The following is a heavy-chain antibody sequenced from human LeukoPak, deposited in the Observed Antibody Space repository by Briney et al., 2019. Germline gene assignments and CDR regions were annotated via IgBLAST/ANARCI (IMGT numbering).Heavy chain of an antibody. D-gene: IGHD1-26*01. V-gene: IGHV1-18*01. J-gene: IGHJ6*03. CDR2: ISAYNGNT. CDR3: ARDSTWDLLYYYMDV. Sequence: ASVKVSCKASGYTFTSYGISWERQAIGQGLEWMGWISAYNGNTNYAQKLQGRVTMTTDTSTSTAYMELRSLRSDDTAVYYCARDSTWDLLYYYMDVWGKGTTVTVSS. CDR1: GYTFTSYG.